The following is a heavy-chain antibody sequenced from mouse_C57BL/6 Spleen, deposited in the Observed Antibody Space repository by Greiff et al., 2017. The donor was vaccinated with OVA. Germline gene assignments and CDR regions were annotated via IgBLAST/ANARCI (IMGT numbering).Heavy chain of an antibody. CDR3: TRSRDYGDFDY. CDR1: GYTFTDYE. CDR2: IDPETGGT. V-gene: IGHV1-15*01. D-gene: IGHD2-4*01. Sequence: VQLQQSGAELVRPGASVTLSCKASGYTFTDYEMHWVKQTPVHGLEWIGAIDPETGGTAYNQKFKGKAILTADKSSSTAYMELRSLTAEDSAVYYCTRSRDYGDFDYWGQGTTLTVSS. J-gene: IGHJ2*01.